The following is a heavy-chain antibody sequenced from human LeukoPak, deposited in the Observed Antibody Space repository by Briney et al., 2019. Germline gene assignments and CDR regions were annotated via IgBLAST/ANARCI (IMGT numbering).Heavy chain of an antibody. V-gene: IGHV3-23*01. Sequence: GGSLRLSCAVSGFTFSSYAMSWVRQAPGKGLEWVSAISGSGGSTYYADSVKGRFTISRDNSKNTLYLQMNSLRAEDTAVYYCAKVHESEPDDYGDYFDYWGQGTLVTVSS. CDR2: ISGSGGST. CDR3: AKVHESEPDDYGDYFDY. CDR1: GFTFSSYA. J-gene: IGHJ4*02. D-gene: IGHD4-17*01.